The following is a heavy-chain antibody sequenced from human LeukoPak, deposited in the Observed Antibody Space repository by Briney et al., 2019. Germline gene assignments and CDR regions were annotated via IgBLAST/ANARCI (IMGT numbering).Heavy chain of an antibody. CDR3: ARVVGGGPDY. Sequence: SQTLSLTCAISGDSVSSNSAAWNWIRQSPSRGLEWLGRTFYRSKWKNDYAVSVKGRITINPDTPKNQFSLQLSSVTPEDTAVYYCARVVGGGPDYWGQGTLVTVSS. CDR2: TFYRSKWKN. CDR1: GDSVSSNSAA. V-gene: IGHV6-1*01. D-gene: IGHD2-15*01. J-gene: IGHJ4*02.